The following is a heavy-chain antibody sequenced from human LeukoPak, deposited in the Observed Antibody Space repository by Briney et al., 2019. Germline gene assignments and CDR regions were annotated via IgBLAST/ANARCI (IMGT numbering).Heavy chain of an antibody. Sequence: PSETLSLTCTVSDASVSNSYWSWIRQPPGKGLEWIGHISYSGSTSYNPSLKSRVTISVDPSKNQFSLKLSSVTAADTAMYYCARVGRGDYVWGSYSFDYWGQGTLVTVSS. CDR2: ISYSGST. CDR1: DASVSNSY. J-gene: IGHJ4*02. D-gene: IGHD3-16*01. V-gene: IGHV4-59*02. CDR3: ARVGRGDYVWGSYSFDY.